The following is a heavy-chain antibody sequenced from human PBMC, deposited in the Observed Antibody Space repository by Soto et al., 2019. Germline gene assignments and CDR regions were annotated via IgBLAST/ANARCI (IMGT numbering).Heavy chain of an antibody. CDR3: AGSCGKTDTPSDWNWDSCYYGMDV. V-gene: IGHV1-69*13. CDR1: GCTYRSYA. CDR2: INSISGTA. Sequence: SVKVSRKPSGCTYRSYAISSLRQTPGQGLEWMGGINSISGTATHAQKFQGRVTITADESTSTAYMALSSLRSENPLVYYCAGSCGKTDTPSDWNWDSCYYGMDVWVRGSTVTVSS. D-gene: IGHD1-7*01. J-gene: IGHJ6*02.